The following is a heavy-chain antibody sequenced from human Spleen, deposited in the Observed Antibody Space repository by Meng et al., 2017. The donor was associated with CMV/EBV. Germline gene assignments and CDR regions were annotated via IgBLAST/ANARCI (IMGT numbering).Heavy chain of an antibody. V-gene: IGHV4-39*07. CDR1: SISSSTNY. Sequence: SISSSTNYWGWIRQPPGKGLEYLGNIYYTGTTYYNPSLKSRVSISVDTSKNHFSLNLSSVTAADTSVYYCARGLPCSSTTCYSGIDYWGQGALVTVSS. J-gene: IGHJ4*02. CDR3: ARGLPCSSTTCYSGIDY. CDR2: IYYTGTT. D-gene: IGHD2-2*01.